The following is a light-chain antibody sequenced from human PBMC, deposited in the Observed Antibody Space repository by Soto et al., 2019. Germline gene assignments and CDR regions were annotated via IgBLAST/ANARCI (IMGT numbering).Light chain of an antibody. CDR1: QSIDTY. CDR3: QQNQDIPPT. V-gene: IGKV1-39*01. Sequence: DIQMTQSPSSLSASVGDRVTVTCRASQSIDTYLNWYQQRPGQAPKLLIYVASTLQSGLPSRFSGSGSGTHFTLTISRLQPEDFATYYCQQNQDIPPTFGQGTRVERK. J-gene: IGKJ1*01. CDR2: VAS.